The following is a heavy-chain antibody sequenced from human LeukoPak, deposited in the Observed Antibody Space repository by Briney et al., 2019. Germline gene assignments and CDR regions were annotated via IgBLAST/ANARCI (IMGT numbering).Heavy chain of an antibody. J-gene: IGHJ5*02. Sequence: GESLKISCKGSGYSFTNNWIGWVRQMPGKGLEWMGITYPGDSNTRYSPSFQGQVTISADKSISSAYLQWSSLKASDTAMYYCVRSPACSSGTCYPNWFDPWGQGTLVTVST. CDR3: VRSPACSSGTCYPNWFDP. CDR1: GYSFTNNW. CDR2: TYPGDSNT. V-gene: IGHV5-51*01. D-gene: IGHD2-15*01.